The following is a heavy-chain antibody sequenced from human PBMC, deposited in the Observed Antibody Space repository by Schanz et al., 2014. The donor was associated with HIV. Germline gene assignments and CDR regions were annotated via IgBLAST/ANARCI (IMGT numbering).Heavy chain of an antibody. J-gene: IGHJ4*02. CDR2: ISAGGRDT. CDR3: ANDPELTTITGYFDS. Sequence: EVPLLESGGGLAQPGGSQRLSCAASGFAFSDYAMSWVRQAPGKGLEGVSSISAGGRDTYYADSVKGRFTISRDNSKNTLYLQMNRLRAEDTALYFCANDPELTTITGYFDSWGQGVLVTVSS. D-gene: IGHD4-4*01. CDR1: GFAFSDYA. V-gene: IGHV3-23*01.